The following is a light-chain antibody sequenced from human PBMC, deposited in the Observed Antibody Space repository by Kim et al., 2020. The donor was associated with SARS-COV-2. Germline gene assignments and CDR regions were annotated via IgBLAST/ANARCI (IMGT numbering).Light chain of an antibody. CDR3: QQSYSTPIT. V-gene: IGKV1-39*01. J-gene: IGKJ5*01. CDR2: GAS. CDR1: QSISSY. Sequence: EIQITQSPSSLSTSVGDRVTITCRASQSISSYLNWYQQKPGKAPKLLIYGASSFQSGVPSRFSGSGSGTDFTLTISSLQPEDFATYYCQQSYSTPITFGQGTRLEIK.